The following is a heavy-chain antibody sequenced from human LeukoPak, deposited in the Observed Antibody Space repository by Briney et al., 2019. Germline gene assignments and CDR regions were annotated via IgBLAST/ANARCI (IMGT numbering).Heavy chain of an antibody. D-gene: IGHD3-10*01. Sequence: ASGPALVKPTQTLTLTCTFSGFSLSTSGVGVGWIRQPPGKALEWLALVYWDDDKRYSPSLKSRLTITKDTSKNQVVLTMTNVDPVDTATYYCAHRLFASGSYRTFDSWGQGTLVTVSS. J-gene: IGHJ4*02. CDR1: GFSLSTSGVG. CDR2: VYWDDDK. V-gene: IGHV2-5*02. CDR3: AHRLFASGSYRTFDS.